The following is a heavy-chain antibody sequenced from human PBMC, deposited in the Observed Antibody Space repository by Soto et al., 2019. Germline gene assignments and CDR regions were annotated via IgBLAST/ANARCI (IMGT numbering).Heavy chain of an antibody. CDR3: ARGRYSTITIGAYFDP. CDR2: VNERGSP. Sequence: PSDTLSLTCAVRGGRFSGYYWNWIRQAPGKGLEWIGEVNERGSPNYNPSLRSRVTMLVETSKNQFALKLTSVTAADTAVYYCARGRYSTITIGAYFDPWGQGTLVTVSS. V-gene: IGHV4-34*01. D-gene: IGHD3-9*01. J-gene: IGHJ5*02. CDR1: GGRFSGYY.